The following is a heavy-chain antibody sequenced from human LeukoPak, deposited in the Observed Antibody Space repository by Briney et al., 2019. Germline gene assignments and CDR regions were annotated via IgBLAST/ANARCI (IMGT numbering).Heavy chain of an antibody. V-gene: IGHV3-48*01. Sequence: AGSLRLYCAASGFSFSSYSMNWVGQAPGKGLEGVSFISGSSSSIDYADSVKRRLTVYSDDGNNSLFLHMNSLRAEDTAIYYCARKNTTSSEDYWGQGTLVTVSS. CDR3: ARKNTTSSEDY. CDR2: ISGSSSSI. CDR1: GFSFSSYS. D-gene: IGHD6-6*01. J-gene: IGHJ4*02.